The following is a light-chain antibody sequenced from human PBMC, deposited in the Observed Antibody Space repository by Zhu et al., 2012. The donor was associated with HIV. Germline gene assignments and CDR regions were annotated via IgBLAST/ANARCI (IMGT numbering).Light chain of an antibody. Sequence: DIQMTQSPSTLSASVGDRVTITCRASQSVYKWLAWYQQKPEKAPKLLIYEASSLETGVPSRFSGSGSGTEFTLTISSPQPDDFATYSCQQYYTPSYTFGQGTKLQIK. CDR1: QSVYKW. CDR2: EAS. V-gene: IGKV1-5*03. CDR3: QQYYTPSYT. J-gene: IGKJ2*01.